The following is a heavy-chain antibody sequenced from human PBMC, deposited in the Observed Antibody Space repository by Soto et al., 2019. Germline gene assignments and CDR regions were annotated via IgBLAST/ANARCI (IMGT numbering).Heavy chain of an antibody. CDR3: ARVADIVVVPAAMGGYYFDS. D-gene: IGHD2-2*01. V-gene: IGHV4-30-2*01. CDR2: IYDSGST. Sequence: QLQLQESGSGLVKPSQTLSLTCAVSGGSISSGGYSWSWIRQPPGKGLEWFGDIYDSGSTYYNLALKRRITLSVDRSKIQYSLRLGSVPAADTAVYYWARVADIVVVPAAMGGYYFDSCGQGTLVTVSS. J-gene: IGHJ4*02. CDR1: GGSISSGGYS.